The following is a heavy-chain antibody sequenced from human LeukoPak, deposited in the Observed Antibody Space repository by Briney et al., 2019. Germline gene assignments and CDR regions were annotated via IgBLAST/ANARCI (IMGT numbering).Heavy chain of an antibody. V-gene: IGHV3-21*01. D-gene: IGHD5-18*01. CDR2: ISSSSSYI. CDR1: GFTFSSYS. CDR3: ATMDTQYYFDY. J-gene: IGHJ4*02. Sequence: GGSLRLSCAASGFTFSSYSMNWVRQAPGKGLEWVSSISSSSSYIYYADSVKGRFTISRDNAKNSLYLQMNSLRAEDTAVYYCATMDTQYYFDYWGRGTLVTVSS.